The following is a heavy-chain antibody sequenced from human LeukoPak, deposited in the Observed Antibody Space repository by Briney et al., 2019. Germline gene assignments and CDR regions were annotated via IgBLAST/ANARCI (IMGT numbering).Heavy chain of an antibody. J-gene: IGHJ5*02. CDR3: AKDRAAVLRFLEWSTNWFDP. Sequence: GGSLRLSCAASGFTSSSYWMHWVRQAPGKGLVWVSRINSDVSSTTYADSVKGRFTISRDNAKNTLYLQMNSLRAEDTAVYYCAKDRAAVLRFLEWSTNWFDPWGQGTLVTVSS. CDR1: GFTSSSYW. CDR2: INSDVSST. D-gene: IGHD3-3*01. V-gene: IGHV3-74*01.